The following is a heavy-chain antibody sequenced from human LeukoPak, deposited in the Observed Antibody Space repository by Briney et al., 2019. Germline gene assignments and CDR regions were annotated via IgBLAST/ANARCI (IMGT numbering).Heavy chain of an antibody. V-gene: IGHV4-59*01. CDR2: IYYSGST. Sequence: PPETLSLTCTVSGGSISSYYWSWIRQPPGKGLEWIGYIYYSGSTNYNPSLKSRVTISVDTSKNQFSLKLSSVAAADTAVYYCARGGGYNSYLDYWGQGTLVTVPS. CDR1: GGSISSYY. D-gene: IGHD5-24*01. CDR3: ARGGGYNSYLDY. J-gene: IGHJ4*02.